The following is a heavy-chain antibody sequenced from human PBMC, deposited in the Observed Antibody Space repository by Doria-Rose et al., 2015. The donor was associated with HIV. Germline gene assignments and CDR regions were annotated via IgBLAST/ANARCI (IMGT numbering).Heavy chain of an antibody. Sequence: QVQLQESGPGLVWPSQTLSLTCTVSGDSISSGDSFWSWIRQPPGKGPEWIGYISSSGTTYYYPSLRGRLTISLDASKNQFSLNLNSVTAADTAVYYCAKARNYGFPHFFDFWGQGTLVTVPS. V-gene: IGHV4-30-4*01. D-gene: IGHD3-10*01. CDR3: AKARNYGFPHFFDF. CDR1: GDSISSGDSF. J-gene: IGHJ4*02. CDR2: ISSSGTT.